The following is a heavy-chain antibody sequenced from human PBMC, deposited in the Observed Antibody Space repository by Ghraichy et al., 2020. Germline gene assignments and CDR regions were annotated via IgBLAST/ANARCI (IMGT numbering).Heavy chain of an antibody. Sequence: SQTLSLTCTVSGGSISSSIYYWGWIRQPPGKGLEWIGTIYYSGSTYYNPSLKSRVTISVDTSKNQFSLKLRSVTAADTAVYYCARINFRDGYHSPVDYWGHGTLVTVSS. CDR2: IYYSGST. CDR3: ARINFRDGYHSPVDY. D-gene: IGHD5-24*01. J-gene: IGHJ4*01. CDR1: GGSISSSIYY. V-gene: IGHV4-39*01.